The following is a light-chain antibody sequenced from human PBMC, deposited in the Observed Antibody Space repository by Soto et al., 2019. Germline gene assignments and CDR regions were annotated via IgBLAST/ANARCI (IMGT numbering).Light chain of an antibody. CDR1: SSDVGGYNY. V-gene: IGLV2-14*01. CDR2: DVS. CDR3: SSYTSCSPLLYV. J-gene: IGLJ1*01. Sequence: QSVLTQPASVSGSPGQSITISCTGTSSDVGGYNYVSWYQQHPGKAPKLMIYDVSNRPSGVSNRFSGSKSGNTASLTISGLQAEDESDYYCSSYTSCSPLLYVF.